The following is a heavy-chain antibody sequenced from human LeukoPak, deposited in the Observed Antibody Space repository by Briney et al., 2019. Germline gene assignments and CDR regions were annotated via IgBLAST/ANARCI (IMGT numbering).Heavy chain of an antibody. CDR2: IIPIFGTA. J-gene: IGHJ4*02. D-gene: IGHD6-19*01. CDR1: GYTFINYA. V-gene: IGHV1-69*06. CDR3: ARDPVIAVAGRRGGYFDY. Sequence: SVKVSCKASGYTFINYAISWVRQAPGQGLEWMGGIIPIFGTANYAQKFQGRVTITADKSTSTAYMELSSLRSEDTAVYYCARDPVIAVAGRRGGYFDYWGQGTLVTVSS.